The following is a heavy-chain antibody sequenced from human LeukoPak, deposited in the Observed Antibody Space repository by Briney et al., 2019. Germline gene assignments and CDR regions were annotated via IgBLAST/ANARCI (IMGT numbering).Heavy chain of an antibody. V-gene: IGHV3-48*03. CDR3: ARGRYSSSWYADY. D-gene: IGHD6-13*01. J-gene: IGHJ4*02. Sequence: GGSLRLSCAASGFTFSSYEMNWVRQAPGKGLEGVSYISSSGSTICYADSVKGRFTISRDNAKKSLYLQMNSLRAEDTAVYYCARGRYSSSWYADYWGQGTLVTVSS. CDR1: GFTFSSYE. CDR2: ISSSGSTI.